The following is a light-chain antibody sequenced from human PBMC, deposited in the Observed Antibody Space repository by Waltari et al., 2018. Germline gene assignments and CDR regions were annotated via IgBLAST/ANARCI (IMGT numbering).Light chain of an antibody. J-gene: IGKJ4*01. V-gene: IGKV4-1*01. CDR2: SAS. CDR3: QHYYSSPLT. CDR1: QSVLYSSNNKNY. Sequence: DIVMPKSPASLAVSLGVSDTITCTSSQSVLYSSNNKNYLAWYQQKPGQPPKLLIYSASSRESGVPSRFSGSGSGTDFTLTISSLQAEDVAVYYCQHYYSSPLTFGGGTKVEIK.